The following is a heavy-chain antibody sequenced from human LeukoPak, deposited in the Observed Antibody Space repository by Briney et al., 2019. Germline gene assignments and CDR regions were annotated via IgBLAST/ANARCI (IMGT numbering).Heavy chain of an antibody. CDR2: IYHSGST. D-gene: IGHD3-22*01. Sequence: PSETLSLTCTVSGYSISSGYYWGWIRQPPGKGLEWIGSIYHSGSTYYNPSLKSRVTISVDTSKNQFSLKLSSVTAADTAVYYCARDGRDYYDSSGHFDYWGQGTLVTVSS. J-gene: IGHJ4*02. V-gene: IGHV4-38-2*02. CDR1: GYSISSGYY. CDR3: ARDGRDYYDSSGHFDY.